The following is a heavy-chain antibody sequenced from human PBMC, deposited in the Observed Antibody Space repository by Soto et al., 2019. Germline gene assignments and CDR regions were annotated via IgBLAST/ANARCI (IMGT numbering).Heavy chain of an antibody. Sequence: NPSETLSLTCAVYGGSFSGYYWSWIRQPPGKGLEWIGEINHSGSTNYNPSLKSRVTISVDTSKNQFSLKLSSVTAADTAVYYCARARRITSIFGVVRIWFDPWGQGTLVTVSS. J-gene: IGHJ5*02. CDR1: GGSFSGYY. D-gene: IGHD3-3*01. CDR2: INHSGST. CDR3: ARARRITSIFGVVRIWFDP. V-gene: IGHV4-34*01.